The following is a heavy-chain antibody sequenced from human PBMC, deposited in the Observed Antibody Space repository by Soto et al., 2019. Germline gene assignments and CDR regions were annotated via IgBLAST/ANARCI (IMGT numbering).Heavy chain of an antibody. V-gene: IGHV3-23*01. CDR3: AKDLVGLVVPSFFDY. D-gene: IGHD2-2*01. Sequence: GGSRRLSCAASGFTFSSYAMSWVRQAPGKGLEWVSAISGSGGSTYYADSVKGRFTISRDNSKNTLYLQMNSLRAEDTAVYYCAKDLVGLVVPSFFDYWGQGPLVTVSS. CDR1: GFTFSSYA. CDR2: ISGSGGST. J-gene: IGHJ4*02.